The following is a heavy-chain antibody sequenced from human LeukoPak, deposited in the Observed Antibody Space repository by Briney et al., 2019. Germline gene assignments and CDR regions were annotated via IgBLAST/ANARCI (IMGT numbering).Heavy chain of an antibody. CDR1: GFTLSSYG. Sequence: GGSLRLSCAASGFTLSSYGMHWVRQAPGKGLEWVAVIWYDGSNKYYADSVKGRFTISRDNSKNTLYLQMNSLRAEDTAVYYCARVSPPYNWNDPGSGGYYGMDVWGQGTTVTVSS. CDR3: ARVSPPYNWNDPGSGGYYGMDV. J-gene: IGHJ6*02. CDR2: IWYDGSNK. D-gene: IGHD1-20*01. V-gene: IGHV3-33*01.